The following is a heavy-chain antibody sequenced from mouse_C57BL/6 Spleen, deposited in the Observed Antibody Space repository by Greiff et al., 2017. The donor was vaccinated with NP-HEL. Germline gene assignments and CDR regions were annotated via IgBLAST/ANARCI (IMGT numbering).Heavy chain of an antibody. V-gene: IGHV1-59*01. J-gene: IGHJ1*03. CDR1: GYTFTSYW. Sequence: VQLQQPGAELVRPGTSVKLSCKASGYTFTSYWMHWVKQRPGQGLEWIGVIDPSDSYTNYNQKFKGKATLTVDTSSSTAYMQLSSLTSEDSAVYYCARGVYYGSSYVYFDVWGTGTTVTVSS. D-gene: IGHD1-1*01. CDR3: ARGVYYGSSYVYFDV. CDR2: IDPSDSYT.